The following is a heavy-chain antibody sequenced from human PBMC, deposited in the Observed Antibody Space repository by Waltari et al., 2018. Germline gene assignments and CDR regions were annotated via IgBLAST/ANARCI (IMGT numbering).Heavy chain of an antibody. D-gene: IGHD1-1*01. Sequence: QVQLVQSGAEVKEPGASVKVSCKTFGYHFNDYGLHWVRQAPGQGLEWMGWIKTSTGNTKYSQKFQGRVTLNRDSSATTAYMDVSSLKSEDTAIYYCARGGETWNRLETHFDYWGQGTLVTVSS. CDR2: IKTSTGNT. J-gene: IGHJ4*02. V-gene: IGHV1-3*04. CDR3: ARGGETWNRLETHFDY. CDR1: GYHFNDYG.